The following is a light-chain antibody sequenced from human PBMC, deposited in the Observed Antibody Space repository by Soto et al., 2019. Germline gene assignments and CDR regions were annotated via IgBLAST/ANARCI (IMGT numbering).Light chain of an antibody. CDR3: QQYGSSPLT. CDR2: GAS. CDR1: QSVSNSY. J-gene: IGKJ4*01. V-gene: IGKV3-20*01. Sequence: EIVLTQSPGTLSLSPGEGATLSCRASQSVSNSYLAWYQQKPGQAPRLLIYGASSRATGIPDRFSGSGSGKDFTLTISRLEPADCAVYYCQQYGSSPLTFGGGTKVEIK.